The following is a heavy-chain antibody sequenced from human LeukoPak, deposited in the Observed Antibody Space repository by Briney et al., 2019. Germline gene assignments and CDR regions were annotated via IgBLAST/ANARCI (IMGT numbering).Heavy chain of an antibody. J-gene: IGHJ4*02. Sequence: SATLSLTCTVSGASISTYFWSWIRQPAGKRMEWIGRVYASATTYYNPSLRSRVTLSVDTSKNQFSLKLSSVTAADTAVYYCARESGSAEHLFDYWGQGTLVTVSS. CDR2: VYASATT. V-gene: IGHV4-4*07. D-gene: IGHD1/OR15-1a*01. CDR1: GASISTYF. CDR3: ARESGSAEHLFDY.